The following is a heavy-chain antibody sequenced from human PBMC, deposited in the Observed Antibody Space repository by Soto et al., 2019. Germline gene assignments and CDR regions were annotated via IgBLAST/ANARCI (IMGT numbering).Heavy chain of an antibody. CDR2: ISWDGGST. CDR3: AKGGALVPDQIDY. D-gene: IGHD2-21*01. J-gene: IGHJ4*02. CDR1: GFTFDDYA. V-gene: IGHV3-43D*04. Sequence: PGGSLRLSCAASGFTFDDYAMHWVRQAPGKGLEWVSLISWDGGSTYYADSVKGRFTISRDNSKNSLYPQMNSLRAEDTALYYCAKGGALVPDQIDYWGQGTLVTVSS.